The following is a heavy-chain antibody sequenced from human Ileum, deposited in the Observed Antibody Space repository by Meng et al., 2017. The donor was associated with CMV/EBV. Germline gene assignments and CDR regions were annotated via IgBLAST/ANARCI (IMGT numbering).Heavy chain of an antibody. CDR3: ARGEPGAFDI. CDR1: GFTFSGYW. Sequence: GESLKISCAASGFTFSGYWMHWVRQGPGKGLVWVSYINSEGSHTTYADSVRGRFTISRDNSKNTLYLQMNSLRVEDTADYYCARGEPGAFDIWGQGTMVTVSS. V-gene: IGHV3-74*01. D-gene: IGHD1-14*01. CDR2: INSEGSHT. J-gene: IGHJ3*02.